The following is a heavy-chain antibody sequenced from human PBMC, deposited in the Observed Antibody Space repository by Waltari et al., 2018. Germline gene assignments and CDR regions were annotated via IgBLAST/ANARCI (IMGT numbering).Heavy chain of an antibody. J-gene: IGHJ3*02. CDR1: GSTFSSYA. CDR2: ISGSGGST. Sequence: EVQLVESGGGLVQPGGSLRLSCAASGSTFSSYAMSWVRKAPGKGLELVSAISGSGGSTYYADSVKGRFTISRDNSKNTLYLQMNSLRAEDTAVYYCAKDGDYYYDSRDAFDIWGQGTMVTVSS. CDR3: AKDGDYYYDSRDAFDI. D-gene: IGHD3-22*01. V-gene: IGHV3-23*04.